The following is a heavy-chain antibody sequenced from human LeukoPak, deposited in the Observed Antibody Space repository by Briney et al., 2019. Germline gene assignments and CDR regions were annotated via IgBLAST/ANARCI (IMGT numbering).Heavy chain of an antibody. V-gene: IGHV4-39*07. Sequence: SETLSLTCTVSGGPITGSYWSWIRQPPGKGLEWIGSIYYSGSTYYNPSLKSRVTISVDTSKNQFSLKLSSVTAADTAVYYCARGKYYYGSGSLYFDYWGQGTLVTVSS. D-gene: IGHD3-10*01. CDR3: ARGKYYYGSGSLYFDY. CDR2: IYYSGST. J-gene: IGHJ4*02. CDR1: GGPITGSY.